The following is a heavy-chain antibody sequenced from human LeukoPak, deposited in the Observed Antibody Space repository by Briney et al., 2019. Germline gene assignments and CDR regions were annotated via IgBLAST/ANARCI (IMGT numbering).Heavy chain of an antibody. V-gene: IGHV4-34*01. CDR1: GGSFSGYY. Sequence: SETLSLTCAVYGGSFSGYYWSWIRQPPGKGLEWIGQINHSGSTNYNPSLKSRVTISVDTSKNQFSLKLSSVTAADTAVYYCAGKYSSSSRGVVGFDPWGQGTLVTVSS. J-gene: IGHJ5*02. CDR3: AGKYSSSSRGVVGFDP. D-gene: IGHD6-6*01. CDR2: INHSGST.